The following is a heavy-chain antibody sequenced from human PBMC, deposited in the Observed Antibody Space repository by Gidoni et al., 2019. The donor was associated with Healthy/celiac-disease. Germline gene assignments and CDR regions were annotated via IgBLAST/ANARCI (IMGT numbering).Heavy chain of an antibody. J-gene: IGHJ4*02. CDR2: ISGSGGST. CDR3: AKTRGFVEATPDY. Sequence: EVQLLESGGGLVQPGGSLSISCAASGFTFSSYAMSWVRQAPGKGLEWVSAISGSGGSTYYADSVKGRFTISRDNSKNTLYLQMNSLRAEDTAVYYCAKTRGFVEATPDYWGQGTLVTVSS. V-gene: IGHV3-23*01. D-gene: IGHD3-10*01. CDR1: GFTFSSYA.